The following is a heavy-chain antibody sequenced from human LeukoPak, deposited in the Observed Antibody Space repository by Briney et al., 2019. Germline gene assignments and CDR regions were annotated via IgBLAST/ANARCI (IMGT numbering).Heavy chain of an antibody. CDR1: GGSISSGDYY. V-gene: IGHV4-30-4*08. J-gene: IGHJ4*02. D-gene: IGHD2-15*01. CDR2: IYYSGST. CDR3: ARIFRLGYCSGGSCPYYFDY. Sequence: SETLSLTCTVSGGSISSGDYYWSWIRQPPGKGLEWIGYIYYSGSTYYNPSLKSRVTISVDTSKNQFSLKLSSVAAADTAVYYCARIFRLGYCSGGSCPYYFDYWGQGTLVTVSS.